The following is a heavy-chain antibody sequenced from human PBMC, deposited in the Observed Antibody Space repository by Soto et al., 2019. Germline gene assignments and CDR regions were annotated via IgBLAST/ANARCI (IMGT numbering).Heavy chain of an antibody. Sequence: ASVKVSCKASGYTFTGYFMHWVRQAPGQGLEWMGWIDPNSGDTNYAQSFQGRVTVTRDTSITTAYMELSRLTSDDTAVYYCARAPCSGGNCYSTYCGQGAMVTVSS. CDR3: ARAPCSGGNCYSTY. CDR1: GYTFTGYF. CDR2: IDPNSGDT. J-gene: IGHJ4*02. D-gene: IGHD2-15*01. V-gene: IGHV1-2*02.